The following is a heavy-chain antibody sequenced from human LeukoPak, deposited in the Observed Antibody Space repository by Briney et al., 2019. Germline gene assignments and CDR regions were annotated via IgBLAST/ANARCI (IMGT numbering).Heavy chain of an antibody. CDR3: TREITLIAVFMDV. CDR2: ISGTSTTT. Sequence: GGSLRLSCATSGFTFSGYRLNWVRQAPGKGLEWVSYISGTSTTTYYADSVKGRFTISRDNAKNSLYLQMNGLRAEDTAVYYCTREITLIAVFMDVWGKGTTVTVSS. CDR1: GFTFSGYR. J-gene: IGHJ6*03. V-gene: IGHV3-48*01. D-gene: IGHD3-22*01.